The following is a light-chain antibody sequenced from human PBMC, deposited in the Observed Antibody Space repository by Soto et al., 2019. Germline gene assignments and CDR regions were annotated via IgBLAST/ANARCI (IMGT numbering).Light chain of an antibody. V-gene: IGKV1-5*03. CDR2: KAS. Sequence: DIQMTQSPSTLSASVGDRVTITCRASQSITTWLAWYQQKPGKAPNLLIYKASNLETGVPSRFSGSGSGTEFTHTISGLQRDDFATYYCQQYETYYTFGQGTKLEIK. CDR1: QSITTW. CDR3: QQYETYYT. J-gene: IGKJ2*01.